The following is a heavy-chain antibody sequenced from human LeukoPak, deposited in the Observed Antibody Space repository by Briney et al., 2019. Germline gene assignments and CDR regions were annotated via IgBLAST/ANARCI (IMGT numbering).Heavy chain of an antibody. D-gene: IGHD3-22*01. V-gene: IGHV4-4*07. CDR3: ARSYYYDSSGYWDYFDY. CDR1: GGSISSYY. J-gene: IGHJ4*02. Sequence: SETLSLTCTVSGGSISSYYWSWIRQPAGKGLEWIGRIYTSGSTNYNPSLKSRVTMSVDTSKNQLSLKLSSMSAADTAVYYCARSYYYDSSGYWDYFDYWGQGTLVTVSS. CDR2: IYTSGST.